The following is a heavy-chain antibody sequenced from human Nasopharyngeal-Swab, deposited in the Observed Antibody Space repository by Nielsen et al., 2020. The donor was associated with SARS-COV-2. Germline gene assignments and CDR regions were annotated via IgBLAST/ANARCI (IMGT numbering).Heavy chain of an antibody. D-gene: IGHD2-2*01. J-gene: IGHJ3*02. Sequence: VRQAPGKGLEWASYISSSSSTIYYADSVKGRFTISRDNAKNSLYLQMNSLRDEDTAVYYCARDDCSSTSCYGRSNAFDIWGQGTMVTVSS. CDR3: ARDDCSSTSCYGRSNAFDI. CDR2: ISSSSSTI. V-gene: IGHV3-48*02.